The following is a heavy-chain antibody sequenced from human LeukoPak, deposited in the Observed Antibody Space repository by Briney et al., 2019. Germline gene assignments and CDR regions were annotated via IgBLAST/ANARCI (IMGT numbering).Heavy chain of an antibody. V-gene: IGHV3-23*01. CDR2: ISGSTGNT. CDR3: AKVLAGAGTRPLGY. Sequence: GGSLRLSCAASGFTFINYAMGWVRQAPGKGLEWVSLISGSTGNTYYADSVQGRFIISRDTSKDMLFLQMNSLRAEDTAVYYCAKVLAGAGTRPLGYWGQGTLVTVSS. CDR1: GFTFINYA. D-gene: IGHD1-26*01. J-gene: IGHJ4*02.